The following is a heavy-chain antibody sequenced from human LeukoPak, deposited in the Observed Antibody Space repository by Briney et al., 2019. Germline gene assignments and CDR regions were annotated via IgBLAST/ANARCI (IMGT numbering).Heavy chain of an antibody. CDR3: ARDPHFGVALYYYMDV. J-gene: IGHJ6*03. Sequence: ASVKVSCKASGYTFTSYDINWVRQATGQGLEWMGWMNPNSGNTGYAQKFQGRVTMTRYTSISTAYMELSSLRSEDTAVYYCARDPHFGVALYYYMDVWGKGTTVTVSS. V-gene: IGHV1-8*01. CDR2: MNPNSGNT. D-gene: IGHD3-3*01. CDR1: GYTFTSYD.